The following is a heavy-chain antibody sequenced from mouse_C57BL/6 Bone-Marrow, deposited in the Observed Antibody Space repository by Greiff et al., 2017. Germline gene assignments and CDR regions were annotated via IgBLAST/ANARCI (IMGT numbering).Heavy chain of an antibody. V-gene: IGHV1-81*01. J-gene: IGHJ2*01. CDR1: GYTFTSYG. CDR2: IYPRSGNT. CDR3: ARGGGY. Sequence: QVQLQQSGAELARPGASVKLSCKASGYTFTSYGISWVKQRTGQGLEWIGEIYPRSGNTYSNEKFKGTATLTADKSSSTAYMELRSLTSEDSAVYFCARGGGYWGQGTTLTVSS.